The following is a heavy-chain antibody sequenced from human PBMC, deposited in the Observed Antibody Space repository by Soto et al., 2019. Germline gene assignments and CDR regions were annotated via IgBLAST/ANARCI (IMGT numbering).Heavy chain of an antibody. CDR2: IYYSGST. CDR1: GGSISSYY. CDR3: ARISGSGWYYFDY. Sequence: SEPLSLSCTVAGGSISSYYWSWIRQPPGKGLEWIGYIYYSGSTNYNPSLKSRVTISVDTSKNQFSLKLSSVTAADTAVYYCARISGSGWYYFDYWGQGTLVTVSS. V-gene: IGHV4-59*01. D-gene: IGHD6-19*01. J-gene: IGHJ4*02.